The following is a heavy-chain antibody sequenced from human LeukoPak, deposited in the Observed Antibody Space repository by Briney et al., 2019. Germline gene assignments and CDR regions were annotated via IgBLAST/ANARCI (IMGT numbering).Heavy chain of an antibody. Sequence: GGSLRLSCAASGFTFSIYWMHWVRQAPGKGLVWASRIKSDGSTNYADSVKGRFTISRDNAKNTLSLQMNSLRPEDTGVYYCARAPSEIGGYYPEYFRHWGQGTLVTVSS. CDR1: GFTFSIYW. V-gene: IGHV3-74*01. D-gene: IGHD3-3*01. CDR3: ARAPSEIGGYYPEYFRH. J-gene: IGHJ1*01. CDR2: IKSDGST.